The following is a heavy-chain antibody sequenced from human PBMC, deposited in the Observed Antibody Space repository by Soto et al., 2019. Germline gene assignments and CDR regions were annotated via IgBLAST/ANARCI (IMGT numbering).Heavy chain of an antibody. CDR2: IWYDGSNA. CDR1: GFTFSIFG. V-gene: IGHV3-33*01. J-gene: IGHJ4*01. D-gene: IGHD6-19*01. Sequence: QVQLVESGGGVVQPGRSLRLSCAASGFTFSIFGMHWVRQAPGKGLEWAAIIWYDGSNAYYADSVRGRFTISRDNSKHTVYLQMNSLRAEDTAVYYCARDKGSSTVVSGISQEGYFDSWGHGTLVTVAS. CDR3: ARDKGSSTVVSGISQEGYFDS.